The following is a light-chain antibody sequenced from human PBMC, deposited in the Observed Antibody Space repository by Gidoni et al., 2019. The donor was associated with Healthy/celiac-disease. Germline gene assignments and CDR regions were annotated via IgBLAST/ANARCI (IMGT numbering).Light chain of an antibody. Sequence: QSALTPPASVSGSPGQSITISCTGTSRDVGGYNYVSWYQQHPGKAPKLMIYDVSNRPPGVSNRFSGSKSGNTASLTISGLQAEDEADYYCSSYTSSSTKVFGGGTKLTVL. CDR1: SRDVGGYNY. V-gene: IGLV2-14*03. CDR2: DVS. J-gene: IGLJ3*02. CDR3: SSYTSSSTKV.